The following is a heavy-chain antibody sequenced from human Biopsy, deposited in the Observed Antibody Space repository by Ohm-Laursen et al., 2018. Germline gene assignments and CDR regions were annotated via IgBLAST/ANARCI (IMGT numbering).Heavy chain of an antibody. Sequence: SETLSLTCTVSGDSISTSTTYYWAWLRQPPGKGLAWIGSIYNSETTFYNPSFKSRVAISVDTSTIQFSLNVSSVTAADTALYYCARHPTGFWFDPWGHGTLVTVSS. CDR3: ARHPTGFWFDP. J-gene: IGHJ5*02. CDR2: IYNSETT. V-gene: IGHV4-39*01. CDR1: GDSISTSTTYY.